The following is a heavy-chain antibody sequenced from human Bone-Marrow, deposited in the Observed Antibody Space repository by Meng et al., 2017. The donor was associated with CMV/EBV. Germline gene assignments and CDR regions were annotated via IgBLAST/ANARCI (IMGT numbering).Heavy chain of an antibody. CDR2: IRYDGSNK. CDR1: GFTFSSYG. D-gene: IGHD2-2*01. Sequence: GESLKISCAASGFTFSSYGMRWVRQAPGKGLEWVAFIRYDGSNKYYADSVKGRFTISRDNSKNTLYLQMNSLRAEDTAVYYCAKDLVCSSTSCYGGDRSYYYYGMDVWGQGTTVTVSS. J-gene: IGHJ6*02. CDR3: AKDLVCSSTSCYGGDRSYYYYGMDV. V-gene: IGHV3-30*02.